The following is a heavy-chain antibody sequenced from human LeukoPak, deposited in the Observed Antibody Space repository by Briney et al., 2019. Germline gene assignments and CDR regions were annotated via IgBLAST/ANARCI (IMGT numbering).Heavy chain of an antibody. V-gene: IGHV3-21*01. CDR1: GFTFSSYG. J-gene: IGHJ4*01. Sequence: GGSLRLSCAASGFTFSSYGMAWVRQAPGKGLVWVSSISGSSRHIHYTDSVEGRFTLSHDNPKHSLYLKINSLRDEDTAVYYCARLGLGTYDYVWGSYRYFGHWGHGSLLTVSS. CDR2: ISGSSRHI. CDR3: ARLGLGTYDYVWGSYRYFGH. D-gene: IGHD3-16*02.